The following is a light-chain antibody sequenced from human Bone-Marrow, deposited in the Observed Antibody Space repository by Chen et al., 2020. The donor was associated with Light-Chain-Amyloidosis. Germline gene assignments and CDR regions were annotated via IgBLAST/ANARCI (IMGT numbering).Light chain of an antibody. CDR2: DDS. Sequence: SYVLTQPSLVSVAPGQTATIARGGNNIGSTSLHWYQPTPGQAPLLVVYDDSDRPSGIPGRVCGSNSGNTATLTISRVEAGDEADYYCQVWDRSRDRPVFGGGTKLTVL. CDR1: NIGSTS. V-gene: IGLV3-21*02. CDR3: QVWDRSRDRPV. J-gene: IGLJ3*02.